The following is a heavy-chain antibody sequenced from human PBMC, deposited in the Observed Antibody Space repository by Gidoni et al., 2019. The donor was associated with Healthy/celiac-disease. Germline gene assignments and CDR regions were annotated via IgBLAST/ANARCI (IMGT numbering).Heavy chain of an antibody. CDR3: ASDRIVPAASIDY. V-gene: IGHV3-21*01. CDR1: GFTFSSYS. CDR2: ISSSSSYI. J-gene: IGHJ4*02. D-gene: IGHD2-2*01. Sequence: EVQLVESGGGLVKPGGSLRLSCAASGFTFSSYSMNWVRQAPGKGLEWVSSISSSSSYIYYADSVKGRFTISRDNAKNSLYLQMNSLRAEDTAVYYCASDRIVPAASIDYWGQGTLVTVSS.